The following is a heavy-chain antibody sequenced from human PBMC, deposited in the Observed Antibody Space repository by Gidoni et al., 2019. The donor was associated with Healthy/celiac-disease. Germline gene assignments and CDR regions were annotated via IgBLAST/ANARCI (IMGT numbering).Heavy chain of an antibody. CDR2: ISWNSGSI. D-gene: IGHD3-3*01. J-gene: IGHJ4*02. V-gene: IGHV3-9*01. CDR1: GFTFDDYA. Sequence: GLVQPGRSLRLSCAASGFTFDDYAMHWVRQAPGKGLEWVSGISWNSGSIGYADSVKGRFTISRDNAKNSLYLQMNSLRAEDTALYYCAKALGGYDFWSGYLGYWGQGTLVTVSS. CDR3: AKALGGYDFWSGYLGY.